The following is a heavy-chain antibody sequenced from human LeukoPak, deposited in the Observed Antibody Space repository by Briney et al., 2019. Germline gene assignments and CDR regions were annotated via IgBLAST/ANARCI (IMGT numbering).Heavy chain of an antibody. CDR1: GFTFNHAW. CDR2: IKSKTDGATT. D-gene: IGHD3-22*01. Sequence: GGSLRLSCAASGFTFNHAWMNWVRQAPGKGLEWVGRIKSKTDGATTEYAAPVKGRFTISRDDSKNTLYLQMNSPKTEDTAVCYCTTVGSSRYYYYFDYWGQGSLVTVSS. V-gene: IGHV3-15*01. J-gene: IGHJ4*02. CDR3: TTVGSSRYYYYFDY.